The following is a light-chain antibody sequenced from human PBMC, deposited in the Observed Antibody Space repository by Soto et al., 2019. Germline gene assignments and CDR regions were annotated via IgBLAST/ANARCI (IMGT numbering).Light chain of an antibody. CDR3: QHMRT. CDR1: QNINNW. Sequence: DIQMTQSPSTLSASIGDRVTITCRASQNINNWIAWYQQKPGKAPKFLIYDASTLESGVPSRFRGSGFGTEFSLTISSLQPDDFGSYYCQHMRTFGQGTKVDIK. V-gene: IGKV1-5*01. CDR2: DAS. J-gene: IGKJ1*01.